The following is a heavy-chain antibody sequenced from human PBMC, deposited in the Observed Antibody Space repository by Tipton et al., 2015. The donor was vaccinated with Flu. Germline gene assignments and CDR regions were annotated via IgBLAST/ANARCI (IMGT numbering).Heavy chain of an antibody. CDR2: VYTGGGT. CDR3: ARRDYSNYVSEPKNWFDP. V-gene: IGHV4-61*02. Sequence: LRLSCTVSGDSISIGTYYWTWIRRPAGKGLEWIGRVYTGGGTNYNPSFKSRVTISIDTSKNHFSLRLTSVTAADTAVYYCARRDYSNYVSEPKNWFDPWGQGTLVTVSS. J-gene: IGHJ5*02. CDR1: GDSISIGTYY. D-gene: IGHD4-11*01.